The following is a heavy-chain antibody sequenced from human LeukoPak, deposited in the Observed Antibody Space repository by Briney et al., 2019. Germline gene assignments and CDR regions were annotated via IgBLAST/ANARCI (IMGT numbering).Heavy chain of an antibody. D-gene: IGHD6-19*01. V-gene: IGHV3-13*01. Sequence: GGSLRLSCAASGFTFSSYDMHWVRQATGKGLEWVSAIGTAGDTYYPGSVKGRFTISRENAENSLYLQMNSLRAGDTAVYYCARAEQWLGSFDYWGQGTLVTVSS. CDR3: ARAEQWLGSFDY. CDR2: IGTAGDT. J-gene: IGHJ4*02. CDR1: GFTFSSYD.